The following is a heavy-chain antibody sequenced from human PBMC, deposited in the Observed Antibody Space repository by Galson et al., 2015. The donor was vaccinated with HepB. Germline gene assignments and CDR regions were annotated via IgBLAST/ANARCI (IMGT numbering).Heavy chain of an antibody. D-gene: IGHD3-16*02. CDR1: GYTFTING. V-gene: IGHV1-18*01. CDR3: VRDRDYRFDY. Sequence: SVKVSCKASGYTFTINGISWLRQAPGQGLEWMGLISANSGNTNYAENFQGRVTLTRDTSTSTAYLDLRSLRSDDTATYYCVRDRDYRFDYWGQGTLVTVSS. J-gene: IGHJ4*02. CDR2: ISANSGNT.